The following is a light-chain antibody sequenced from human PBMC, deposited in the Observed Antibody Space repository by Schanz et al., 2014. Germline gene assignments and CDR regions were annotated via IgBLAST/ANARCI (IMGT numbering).Light chain of an antibody. Sequence: QSALTQPASVSGSPGQSVTISCTGPSSDIAVYNYLSWYQQHPGKAPKLIIYDVSNRPSGVSNRFSGSKSGNTASLTISGLQAEDEADYYCSSFTSSSTWVFGGGTKLTVL. CDR3: SSFTSSSTWV. V-gene: IGLV2-14*03. CDR2: DVS. CDR1: SSDIAVYNY. J-gene: IGLJ3*02.